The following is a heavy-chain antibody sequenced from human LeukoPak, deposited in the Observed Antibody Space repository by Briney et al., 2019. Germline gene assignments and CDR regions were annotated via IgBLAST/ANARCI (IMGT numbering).Heavy chain of an antibody. J-gene: IGHJ4*02. CDR2: ISSSSSTI. CDR1: GFTFSSYS. V-gene: IGHV3-48*04. D-gene: IGHD3-3*01. CDR3: AREPFWSGYYSNLHFDY. Sequence: GGSLRLSCAASGFTFSSYSMNWVRQAPGKGLEWVPYISSSSSTIYYADSVKGRFTISRDNAKNSLYLQMNSLRAEDTAVYYCAREPFWSGYYSNLHFDYWGQGTLVTVSS.